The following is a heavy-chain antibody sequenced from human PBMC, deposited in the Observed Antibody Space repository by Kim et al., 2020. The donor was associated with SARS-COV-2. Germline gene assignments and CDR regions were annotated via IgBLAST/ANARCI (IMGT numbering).Heavy chain of an antibody. CDR2: ISSSSSTI. CDR3: ARGDIILWFGELDFDY. D-gene: IGHD3-10*01. V-gene: IGHV3-48*02. Sequence: GGSLRLSCAASGFTFSSYSMNWVRQAPGKGLEWVSYISSSSSTIYYADSVKGRFTISRDNAKNPLYLQMNSLRDEDTAVYYCARGDIILWFGELDFDYWGQGTLVTVSS. J-gene: IGHJ4*02. CDR1: GFTFSSYS.